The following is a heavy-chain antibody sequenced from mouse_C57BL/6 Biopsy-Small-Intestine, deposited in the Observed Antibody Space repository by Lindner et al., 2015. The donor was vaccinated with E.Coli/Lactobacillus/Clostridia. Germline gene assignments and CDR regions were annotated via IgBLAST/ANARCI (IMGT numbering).Heavy chain of an antibody. V-gene: IGHV1-82*01. CDR1: GYAFSSSW. CDR2: IYPGDGDI. J-gene: IGHJ2*01. Sequence: VQLQESGPELVKPGASVKISCKASGYAFSSSWMNWVKQRPGKGLEWIGRIYPGDGDINYNVKFKGKATLTADKSSSTAYMQLNSLTSEDSAVYFCARRGGNYGYFDYWGQGTTLTVSS. D-gene: IGHD2-1*01. CDR3: ARRGGNYGYFDY.